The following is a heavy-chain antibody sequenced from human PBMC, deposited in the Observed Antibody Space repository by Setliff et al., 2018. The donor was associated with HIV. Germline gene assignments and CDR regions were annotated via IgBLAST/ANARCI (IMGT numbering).Heavy chain of an antibody. V-gene: IGHV1-8*02. CDR1: GYTFTNYD. D-gene: IGHD3-22*01. CDR3: ARGSEDYYDSSGYGF. CDR2: MNPNSGNT. Sequence: ASVKVSCKASGYTFTNYDINWVRQAPGQGLEWMGWMNPNSGNTGYAQKFQGRVTMTRNTSISTAYMELSSLRSEDTAVYYCARGSEDYYDSSGYGFWGQGTLVTVSS. J-gene: IGHJ4*02.